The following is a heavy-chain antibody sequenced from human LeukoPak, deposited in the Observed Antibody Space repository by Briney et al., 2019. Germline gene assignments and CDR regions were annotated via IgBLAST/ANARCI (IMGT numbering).Heavy chain of an antibody. J-gene: IGHJ4*02. CDR3: ARTHCSGGNCYHFDY. V-gene: IGHV4-4*07. CDR1: GGSISNYY. Sequence: PSETLSLTCTVSGGSISNYYGSWIRQPAGKGLEWIGRIYSSETTDHNPSLQGRAAMSVDTSKNQFSLKLSSVTAADTAVYYCARTHCSGGNCYHFDYWGQGTLVTVSS. D-gene: IGHD2-15*01. CDR2: IYSSETT.